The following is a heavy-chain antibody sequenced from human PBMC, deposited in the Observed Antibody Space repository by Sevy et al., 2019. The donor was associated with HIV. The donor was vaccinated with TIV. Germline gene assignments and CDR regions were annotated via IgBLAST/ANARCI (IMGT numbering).Heavy chain of an antibody. V-gene: IGHV3-21*04. CDR1: GFAFYDYS. D-gene: IGHD2-8*01. Sequence: GESLKISCAASGFAFYDYSMSWIRQAPGKGLEWVATLSFGCGKINYADSVKGRFTISRDNSKSSVYLQMNNLRPEDMAVYYCAREGCTKPHDYWGQGTLVTVSS. CDR3: AREGCTKPHDY. CDR2: LSFGCGKI. J-gene: IGHJ4*02.